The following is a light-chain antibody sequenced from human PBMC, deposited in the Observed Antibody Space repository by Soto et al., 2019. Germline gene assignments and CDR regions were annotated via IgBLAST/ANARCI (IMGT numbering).Light chain of an antibody. CDR2: DAS. CDR3: QQYDNLPPLT. Sequence: DIQMTQSPSSLSASVGDRVTITCQASQDISNYLNWYQQKPGKAPTLLIYDASNLETGVPSRFSGSGSGTDFTFTISSLQPEDIATYYCQQYDNLPPLTVGGGTKVEIK. V-gene: IGKV1-33*01. J-gene: IGKJ4*01. CDR1: QDISNY.